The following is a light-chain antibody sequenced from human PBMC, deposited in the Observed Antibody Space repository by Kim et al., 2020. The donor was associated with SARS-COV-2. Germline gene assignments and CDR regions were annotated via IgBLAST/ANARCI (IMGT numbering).Light chain of an antibody. V-gene: IGLV3-19*01. Sequence: ALGQTVRMTCQGDSLRRYSASWYQQKPGQAPRLVIYSTNKRPSGIPDRFSGSSPGNTASLTITGAQAEDEADYYCTSRDSNGNKMVFGGGTQLTVL. CDR2: STN. CDR1: SLRRYS. J-gene: IGLJ2*01. CDR3: TSRDSNGNKMV.